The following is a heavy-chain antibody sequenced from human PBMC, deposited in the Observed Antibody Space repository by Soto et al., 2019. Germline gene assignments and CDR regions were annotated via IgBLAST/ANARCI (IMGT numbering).Heavy chain of an antibody. D-gene: IGHD3-3*01. CDR1: GFTFSSYE. Sequence: LRLSCSASGFTFSSYEMNWVRQAPGKGQEWLSYISSYGTTIYYADSVKGRFTISKDNAKASLFLQLNSLRVEDTAVYYCARDWNFWTDYYRSDAFDLWGQGTMVTVSS. V-gene: IGHV3-48*03. CDR3: ARDWNFWTDYYRSDAFDL. J-gene: IGHJ3*01. CDR2: ISSYGTTI.